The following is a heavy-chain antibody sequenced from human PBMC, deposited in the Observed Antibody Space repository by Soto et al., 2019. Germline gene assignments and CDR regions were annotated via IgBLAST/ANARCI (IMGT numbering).Heavy chain of an antibody. CDR1: GYTFTSYG. J-gene: IGHJ4*02. Sequence: GASVKVSCKASGYTFTSYGISWVRQAPGQGLEWMGWISAYNGNTNYAQKLQGRVTMTTDTSTSTAYMELRSLRSDDTAVYYCARECVHCSCTSCSLYYFDYWGQGTLVTVSS. CDR3: ARECVHCSCTSCSLYYFDY. V-gene: IGHV1-18*04. D-gene: IGHD2-2*01. CDR2: ISAYNGNT.